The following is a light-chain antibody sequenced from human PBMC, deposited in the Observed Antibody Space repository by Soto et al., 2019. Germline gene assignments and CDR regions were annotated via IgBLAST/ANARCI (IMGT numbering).Light chain of an antibody. J-gene: IGKJ4*01. Sequence: DIQMTQSPSSLSASVGDGVTITCQASQDIRNFLNWYQQKPGKAPSLLIYDASRLQAGVPSRFSGSGSGADFTLTISSLQPEDIGTYYCQQYGNLPLTFGGGTKVEIK. V-gene: IGKV1-33*01. CDR3: QQYGNLPLT. CDR1: QDIRNF. CDR2: DAS.